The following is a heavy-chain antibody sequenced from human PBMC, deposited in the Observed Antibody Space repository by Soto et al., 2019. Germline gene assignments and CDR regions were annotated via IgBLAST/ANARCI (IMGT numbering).Heavy chain of an antibody. CDR1: GYAFSFG. CDR2: ISASDGST. J-gene: IGHJ4*02. V-gene: IGHV1-18*01. D-gene: IGHD3-10*01. CDR3: ATYYFGSGSYYRFDN. Sequence: ASVKVSCKASGYAFSFGFSWVRQAPGQGLEWMGWISASDGSTNSASKFRGRISMTTDTSTHTAYLDLLSLTSDDTAMYFCATYYFGSGSYYRFDNWGQGTRVTVSS.